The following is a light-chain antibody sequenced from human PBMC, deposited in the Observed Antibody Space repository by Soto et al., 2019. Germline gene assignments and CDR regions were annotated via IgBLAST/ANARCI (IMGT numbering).Light chain of an antibody. CDR1: QDIRSS. J-gene: IGKJ4*01. V-gene: IGKV3-15*01. CDR3: QQDSSWPLT. CDR2: GAS. Sequence: EIVMTQSPATLSVSPGERVTLSCRASQDIRSSLAWYQQKPGQAPRLLIYGASIRATGVPATFSGSGSGTEFTLSISSLQSGHLGVYYCQQDSSWPLTFGGGTKV.